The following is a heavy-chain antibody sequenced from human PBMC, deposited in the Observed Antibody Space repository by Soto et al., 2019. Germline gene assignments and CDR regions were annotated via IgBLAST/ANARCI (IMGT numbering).Heavy chain of an antibody. CDR2: IRSKAYGGTT. V-gene: IGHV3-49*04. Sequence: GGSLRLSCTASGFTFGDYAMSWVRQAPGKGLEWVGFIRSKAYGGTTEYAASVKGRFTISRDDSKSIAYLQMNSLKTEDTAVYYCARVGPGRYFVWLWLYYQYGMHVSGQATKVTVS. CDR1: GFTFGDYA. J-gene: IGHJ6*02. CDR3: ARVGPGRYFVWLWLYYQYGMHV. D-gene: IGHD3-9*01.